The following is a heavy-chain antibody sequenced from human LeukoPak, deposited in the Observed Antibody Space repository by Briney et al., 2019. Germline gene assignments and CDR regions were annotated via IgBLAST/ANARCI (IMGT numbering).Heavy chain of an antibody. Sequence: SETLSLTCTVSGGSISSSSYYWRWIRQPPGKGLEWIGSIYYSGSTYYNPSLKSRVTISVDTSKNQFSLKLSSVTAADTAVYYCARNFHYSSSSRWFDPWGQGTLVTVSS. V-gene: IGHV4-39*07. CDR3: ARNFHYSSSSRWFDP. J-gene: IGHJ5*02. CDR2: IYYSGST. CDR1: GGSISSSSYY. D-gene: IGHD6-6*01.